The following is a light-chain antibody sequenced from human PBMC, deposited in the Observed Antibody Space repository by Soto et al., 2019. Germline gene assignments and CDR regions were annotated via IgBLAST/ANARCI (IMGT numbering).Light chain of an antibody. J-gene: IGLJ2*01. CDR3: CSYAGSGIVV. CDR1: NSDVGNYNL. CDR2: EVT. V-gene: IGLV2-23*02. Sequence: QSALTQPASVSGSPGQSITISCTGTNSDVGNYNLVSWYQQHPGKVPKVMIYEVTKRPSGVSNRFSGSKSGNTASLTISGLQAEDEADYYCCSYAGSGIVVFGGGTKLTVL.